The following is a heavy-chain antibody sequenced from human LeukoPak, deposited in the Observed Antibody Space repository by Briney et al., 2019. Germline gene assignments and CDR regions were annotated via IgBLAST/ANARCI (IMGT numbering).Heavy chain of an antibody. V-gene: IGHV3-7*01. CDR3: ARDGYDSSGYYTTDY. Sequence: PGGSLRLSCAASGFTFSSYWMSWVRQAPGKGLEWVANIKQDGSEKYYVDSVKGRFTISRDNAKNSLYLQMNSLRAEDTAVYYCARDGYDSSGYYTTDYWGQGTLVTVSS. D-gene: IGHD3-22*01. CDR2: IKQDGSEK. J-gene: IGHJ4*02. CDR1: GFTFSSYW.